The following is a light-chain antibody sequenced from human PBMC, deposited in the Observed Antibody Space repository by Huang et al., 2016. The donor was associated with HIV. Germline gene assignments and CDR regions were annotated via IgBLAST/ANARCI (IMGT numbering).Light chain of an antibody. CDR2: ATS. Sequence: DIQMTQSPFSLSVSVGDRVTITCRASQGITKSLVWYQQKPGKAPKLLLFATSRLERGVPARFSGSGSGTDFTLTISSLQPEDFATYYCQQYYNTPYTFGQGTKLEIK. CDR1: QGITKS. CDR3: QQYYNTPYT. V-gene: IGKV1-NL1*01. J-gene: IGKJ2*01.